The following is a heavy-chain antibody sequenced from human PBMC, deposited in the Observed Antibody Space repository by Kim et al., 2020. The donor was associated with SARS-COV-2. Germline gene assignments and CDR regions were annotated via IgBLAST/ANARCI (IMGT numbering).Heavy chain of an antibody. V-gene: IGHV3-30*18. CDR1: GFTFSRYG. D-gene: IGHD3-10*01. Sequence: GGSLRLSCAVSGFTFSRYGMHWVRQAPGKGLEWVAVISYDGSNKYYADSVKGRFTISRENSKNTLYLQMNSLRAEDTGVFYCAKTLEMVRGVLPFDYWGQGTLVTVSS. J-gene: IGHJ4*02. CDR2: ISYDGSNK. CDR3: AKTLEMVRGVLPFDY.